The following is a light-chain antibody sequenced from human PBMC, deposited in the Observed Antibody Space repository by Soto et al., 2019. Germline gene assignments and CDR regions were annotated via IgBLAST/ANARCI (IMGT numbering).Light chain of an antibody. V-gene: IGKV3-20*01. CDR1: QSFSSN. CDR3: QQYDFSLRT. CDR2: GAS. Sequence: EIVLTQSPATLSLSPVERATLSFRASQSFSSNVAWYQQKPGQAPRLLIYGASSRASGIPDRFSGSGSGTDFTLTISRPEPEDFAVYYCQQYDFSLRTFGQGTKVDIK. J-gene: IGKJ1*01.